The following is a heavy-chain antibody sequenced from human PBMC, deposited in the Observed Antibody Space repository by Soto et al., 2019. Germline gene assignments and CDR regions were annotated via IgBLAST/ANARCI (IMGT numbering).Heavy chain of an antibody. CDR2: LYYIGST. J-gene: IGHJ5*02. CDR3: ARGKGDRAVRDNWFDP. CDR1: GGSISDYY. V-gene: IGHV4-59*01. D-gene: IGHD3-10*01. Sequence: QVQLQESGPGLVKPSETLSLTCTVSGGSISDYYWSWIRQPPGKRLEWIGYLYYIGSTNYNHSLKSRVTISVDTSQNQLSLKLTSVTAADTAVYFCARGKGDRAVRDNWFDPWGQGTLVTVSS.